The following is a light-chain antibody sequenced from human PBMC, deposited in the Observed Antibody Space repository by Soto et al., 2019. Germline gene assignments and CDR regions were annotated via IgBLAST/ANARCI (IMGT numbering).Light chain of an antibody. Sequence: DIVMTQSPVSLPVTPGEPASISCRSSQSLLHTDGYNYLDWFLQKPGQSPQLLIYVSSYRASGVPDRFSGSGSGTDFTLKISTVEAEDVGVYYCMQSLQTPRTFGQGTKVEI. J-gene: IGKJ1*01. CDR1: QSLLHTDGYNY. CDR3: MQSLQTPRT. V-gene: IGKV2-28*01. CDR2: VSS.